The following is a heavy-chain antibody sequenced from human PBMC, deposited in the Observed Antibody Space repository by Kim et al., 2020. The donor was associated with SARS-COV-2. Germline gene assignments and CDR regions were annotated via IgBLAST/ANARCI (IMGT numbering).Heavy chain of an antibody. D-gene: IGHD3-10*01. Sequence: GESLKISCKGSGYSFTSYWIGWVRQMPGKGLEWMGIIYPGDSDTRYSPSFQGQVTISADKSITTAYLQWSSLKASDTAMYYCARQNYYGSGSYYTPHSYGMDVGGQGTTVTVSS. CDR1: GYSFTSYW. J-gene: IGHJ6*02. V-gene: IGHV5-51*01. CDR3: ARQNYYGSGSYYTPHSYGMDV. CDR2: IYPGDSDT.